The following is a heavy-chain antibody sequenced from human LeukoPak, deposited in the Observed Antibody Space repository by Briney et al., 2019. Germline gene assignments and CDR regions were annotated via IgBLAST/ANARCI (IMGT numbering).Heavy chain of an antibody. D-gene: IGHD3-9*01. J-gene: IGHJ4*02. CDR2: ISYDGSNK. CDR1: GFTFSSYA. Sequence: GGSLRLSCAASGFTFSSYAMHWVRQAPGKGLEWVAVISYDGSNKYYADSVKGRFTISRDNSKNTLYLQMNSLRAEDTAVYYCAKAFVRRYYDILTGYDYYFDYWGQGTLVTVSS. CDR3: AKAFVRRYYDILTGYDYYFDY. V-gene: IGHV3-30*04.